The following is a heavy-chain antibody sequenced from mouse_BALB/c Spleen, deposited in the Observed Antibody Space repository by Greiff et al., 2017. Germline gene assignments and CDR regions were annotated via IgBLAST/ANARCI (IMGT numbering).Heavy chain of an antibody. CDR3: ARLGFRYWYFDV. D-gene: IGHD3-2*02. CDR2: INPSSGYT. Sequence: VKLMESAAELARPGASVKMSCKASGYTFTSYTMHWVKQRPGQGLEWIGYINPSSGYTEYNQKFKDKTTLTADKSSSTAYMQLNSLTSEDSAVYYCARLGFRYWYFDVWGAGTTVTVSS. V-gene: IGHV1-4*02. J-gene: IGHJ1*01. CDR1: GYTFTSYT.